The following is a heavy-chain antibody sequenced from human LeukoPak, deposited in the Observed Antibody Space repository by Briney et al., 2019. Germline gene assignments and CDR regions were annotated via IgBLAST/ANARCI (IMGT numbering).Heavy chain of an antibody. J-gene: IGHJ4*02. D-gene: IGHD6-13*01. V-gene: IGHV3-48*04. CDR2: ISSSGTTI. CDR3: AIGLFEEQQPY. CDR1: GFTIGGFA. Sequence: GGSLRLSCAASGFTIGGFAMTWVRQAPGKGLEWVSYISSSGTTIYYADSVKGRFTISRDNAKNSLYLQMNSLRAEDTAVYYCAIGLFEEQQPYWGQGTLVTVSS.